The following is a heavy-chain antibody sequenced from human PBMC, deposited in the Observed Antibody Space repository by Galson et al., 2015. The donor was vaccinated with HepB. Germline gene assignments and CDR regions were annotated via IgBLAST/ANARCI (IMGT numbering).Heavy chain of an antibody. CDR3: ARMDSSGWLYAFDI. Sequence: PALVKPTQTLTLTCTVSGFSLSNARMGVSWIRQPPGKALEWLAHIFSNDEKSYSTSLKSRLTISKDTSKSQVVLTMTNMDPVDTATYYCARMDSSGWLYAFDIWGQGTMVTVSS. CDR2: IFSNDEK. V-gene: IGHV2-26*01. D-gene: IGHD6-19*01. J-gene: IGHJ3*02. CDR1: GFSLSNARMG.